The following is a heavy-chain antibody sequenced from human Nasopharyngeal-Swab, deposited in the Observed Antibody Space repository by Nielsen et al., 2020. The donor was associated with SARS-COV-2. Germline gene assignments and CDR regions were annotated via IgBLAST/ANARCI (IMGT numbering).Heavy chain of an antibody. Sequence: SVKVSCKASGDTFNDYAINWVRQAPGEGLEWMGGIIPTLGTANYAQKFQGRVTITTDESTTTAYMELSSLRSEDTAMYYCVRGLRENWFDPWGQGTRVTVSS. D-gene: IGHD3-16*01. J-gene: IGHJ5*02. V-gene: IGHV1-69*05. CDR2: IIPTLGTA. CDR3: VRGLRENWFDP. CDR1: GDTFNDYA.